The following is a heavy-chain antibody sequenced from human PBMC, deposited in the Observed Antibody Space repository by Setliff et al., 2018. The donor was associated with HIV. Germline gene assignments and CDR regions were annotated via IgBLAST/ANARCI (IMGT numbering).Heavy chain of an antibody. CDR2: INHSGST. J-gene: IGHJ4*03. CDR1: GGSISSYY. CDR3: ARGAYRDGYDY. Sequence: PSETLSLTCTVSGGSISSYYWSWIRQPPGKGLEWIGEINHSGSTNYNPSLKSRVTISLDTSKNQVSLKLSSVAAADTAVYHCARGAYRDGYDYWGQGTMVTVSS. D-gene: IGHD5-18*01. V-gene: IGHV4-34*01.